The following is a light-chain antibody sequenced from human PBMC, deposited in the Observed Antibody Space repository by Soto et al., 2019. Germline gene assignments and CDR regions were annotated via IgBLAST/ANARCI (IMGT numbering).Light chain of an antibody. Sequence: DVVVTQSPLSLPVTVGRPASISCRSRQSLVYTDGDTYLNWSQQRPGQAPRRLIYRVSNRGSGVPDRFSGSGSGNDFTLKISRVEAEDVGVSYCMQGTHWPPYTFGQGTKLEIK. J-gene: IGKJ2*01. CDR3: MQGTHWPPYT. CDR2: RVS. V-gene: IGKV2-30*01. CDR1: QSLVYTDGDTY.